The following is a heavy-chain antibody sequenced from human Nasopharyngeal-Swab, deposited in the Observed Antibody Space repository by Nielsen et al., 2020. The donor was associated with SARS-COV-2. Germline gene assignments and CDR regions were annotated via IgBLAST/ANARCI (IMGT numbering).Heavy chain of an antibody. CDR3: AKARRTDTYGYECFDS. CDR1: GFTFDDYA. D-gene: IGHD5-18*01. V-gene: IGHV3-9*01. Sequence: SLKISCAASGFTFDDYAMHWVRQAPGKGLEWVSGISWNSVSIGYADSVKGRFTISRDNAKNSLYLQMNSLRAEDTALYYCAKARRTDTYGYECFDSWGQGTLVTVSS. CDR2: ISWNSVSI. J-gene: IGHJ4*02.